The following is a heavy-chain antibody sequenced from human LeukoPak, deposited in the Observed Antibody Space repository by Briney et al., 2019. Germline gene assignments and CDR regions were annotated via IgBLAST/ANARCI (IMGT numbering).Heavy chain of an antibody. V-gene: IGHV4-59*08. CDR3: ARHPGWELRNFDY. Sequence: PSETLSLTCTVSDGSNTNNDWSWVRQTPGKGLEWIGYIYYSGSTNYNPSLKSRVTISVDTSKNQFSLKLSSVTAADTAMYYCARHPGWELRNFDYWGQGTLVTVSS. J-gene: IGHJ4*02. CDR2: IYYSGST. CDR1: DGSNTNND. D-gene: IGHD1-26*01.